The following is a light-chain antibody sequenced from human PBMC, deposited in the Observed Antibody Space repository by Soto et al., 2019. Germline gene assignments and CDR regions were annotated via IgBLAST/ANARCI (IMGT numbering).Light chain of an antibody. V-gene: IGKV3-15*01. CDR2: GAS. Sequence: EIVMTQSPATLSVSPGERATLSCRASQSVSSNLAWYQQKPGQAPRLLIFGASTRATGIPARFSGSGSGTEFTLTISSLQSEDFAVYYCQQYNKWPGTFGGGTKVEIK. J-gene: IGKJ4*01. CDR1: QSVSSN. CDR3: QQYNKWPGT.